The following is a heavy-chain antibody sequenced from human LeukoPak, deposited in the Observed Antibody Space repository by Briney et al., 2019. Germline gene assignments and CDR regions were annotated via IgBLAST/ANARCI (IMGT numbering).Heavy chain of an antibody. Sequence: PGGSLRLSCAASGFTSGFTFSSFAMSWVRQAPGKGLEWVSAISGSGTATHYAASVRGRFTISRDNSKNTLYLEMNGLRAEDTAIYYCAKDISSTSSTPFDPWGQGTLVTVSS. D-gene: IGHD3-3*02. J-gene: IGHJ5*02. CDR3: AKDISSTSSTPFDP. CDR1: GFTFSSFA. CDR2: ISGSGTAT. V-gene: IGHV3-23*01.